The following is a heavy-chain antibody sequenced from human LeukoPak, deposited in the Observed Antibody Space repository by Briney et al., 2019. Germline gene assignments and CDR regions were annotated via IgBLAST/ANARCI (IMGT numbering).Heavy chain of an antibody. Sequence: GESLKISCKGSGYGFTSYSIGWVRQMPGKGLEWMGIIYPSDSDTRYSPSFQGQATISADRSISTAYLQWSSLKASDTAMYYCARNGYSSSSFDYWGQGTLVTVSS. CDR3: ARNGYSSSSFDY. CDR2: IYPSDSDT. J-gene: IGHJ4*02. D-gene: IGHD6-13*01. CDR1: GYGFTSYS. V-gene: IGHV5-51*01.